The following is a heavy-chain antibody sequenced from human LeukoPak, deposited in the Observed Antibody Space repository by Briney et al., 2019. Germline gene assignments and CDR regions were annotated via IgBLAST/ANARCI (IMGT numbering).Heavy chain of an antibody. Sequence: GSPRPSFSASGFPFSSHSMSLGRPAPGEGLEWVSYISSSSSTIYYADSVKGRFTISRDNAKNSLYLQMNSLRAEDTAVYYCARGAYYYEDWGQGTLVTVSS. D-gene: IGHD3-22*01. J-gene: IGHJ4*02. V-gene: IGHV3-48*01. CDR2: ISSSSSTI. CDR3: ARGAYYYED. CDR1: GFPFSSHS.